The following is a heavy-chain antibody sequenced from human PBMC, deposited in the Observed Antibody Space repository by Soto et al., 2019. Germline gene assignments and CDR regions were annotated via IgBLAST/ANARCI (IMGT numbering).Heavy chain of an antibody. Sequence: QVQLQQWGAGLLKPSETLSLTCAVYGGSFSDYYWRWIRQPPGKGLEWIGEVNHSGSTDYNPSLKSRVTISVDTATTQFSLRLRSVTAADMAVYYWARSGSGSYYDELYYCGMDVWGQGTTVTVSS. CDR1: GGSFSDYY. D-gene: IGHD3-10*01. CDR3: ARSGSGSYYDELYYCGMDV. CDR2: VNHSGST. J-gene: IGHJ6*02. V-gene: IGHV4-34*01.